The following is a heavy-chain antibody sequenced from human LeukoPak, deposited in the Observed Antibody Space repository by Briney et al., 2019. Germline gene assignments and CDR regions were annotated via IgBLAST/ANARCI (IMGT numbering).Heavy chain of an antibody. Sequence: NPSETLSLTCAVSGGSISSNSYYWGWIRQPPGKGLEWIGSIYYSGSTYYNPSLKSRVTISVDTSKNQFSLKLSSVTAADTAVYYCARIMGYYYYYYMDVWGKGTTVTVSS. V-gene: IGHV4-39*01. D-gene: IGHD3-16*01. CDR2: IYYSGST. J-gene: IGHJ6*03. CDR3: ARIMGYYYYYYMDV. CDR1: GGSISSNSYY.